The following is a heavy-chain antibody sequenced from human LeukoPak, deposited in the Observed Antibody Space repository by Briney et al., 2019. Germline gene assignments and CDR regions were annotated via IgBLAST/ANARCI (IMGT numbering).Heavy chain of an antibody. CDR1: GFTFSSYA. D-gene: IGHD6-13*01. CDR2: ISYDGSNK. CDR3: GGGGKSGSWYLAFFDS. V-gene: IGHV3-30*01. Sequence: GRSLRLSCAASGFTFSSYAMHWVRQAPGKGLEWVAVISYDGSNKYYADSVKGRFTISRDNSKNTLYLQMNSLRAEDTVGFYGGGGGKSGSWYLAFFDSGGQETLVTVPP. J-gene: IGHJ4*02.